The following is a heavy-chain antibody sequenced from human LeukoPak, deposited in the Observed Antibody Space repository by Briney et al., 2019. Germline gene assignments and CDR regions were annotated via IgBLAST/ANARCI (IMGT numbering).Heavy chain of an antibody. D-gene: IGHD2-15*01. CDR1: GYTFTSYD. Sequence: ASVKVSCKASGYTFTSYDINWVRQATGQGLEWMGWMNPNSGNTGYAQKFQGRVTMTRNTSISTAYMELSSLRSEDTAVYYCARGGGYCSGGSCSDWWFDPWGQGTLVTASS. J-gene: IGHJ5*02. CDR3: ARGGGYCSGGSCSDWWFDP. CDR2: MNPNSGNT. V-gene: IGHV1-8*01.